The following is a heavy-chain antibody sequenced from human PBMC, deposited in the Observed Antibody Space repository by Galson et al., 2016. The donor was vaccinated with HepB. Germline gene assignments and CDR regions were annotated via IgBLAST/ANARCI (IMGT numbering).Heavy chain of an antibody. J-gene: IGHJ6*03. Sequence: SLRLSCAASGFTFSSYAMSWVRQAPGKGLEWVSGISGSGGSTFYADSVKGRFTMSRDNSKNTVYLQMNSLRAEDTAVYYCAKGAKYSDYGLMDVWGKGTTVIVSS. CDR2: ISGSGGST. CDR3: AKGAKYSDYGLMDV. CDR1: GFTFSSYA. V-gene: IGHV3-23*01. D-gene: IGHD4-11*01.